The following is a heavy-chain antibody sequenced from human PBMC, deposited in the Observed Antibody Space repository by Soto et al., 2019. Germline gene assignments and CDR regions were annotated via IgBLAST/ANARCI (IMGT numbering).Heavy chain of an antibody. J-gene: IGHJ4*02. D-gene: IGHD2-15*01. CDR3: TTAVVVVAATRPFDY. Sequence: GSLRLSCAASGFTFSNAWMSWVRQAPGKGLEWVGRIKSKTDGGTTDYAAPVKGRFTISRDDSKNTLYLQMNSLKTEDTAVYYCTTAVVVVAATRPFDYWGQGTLVTVSS. V-gene: IGHV3-15*01. CDR1: GFTFSNAW. CDR2: IKSKTDGGTT.